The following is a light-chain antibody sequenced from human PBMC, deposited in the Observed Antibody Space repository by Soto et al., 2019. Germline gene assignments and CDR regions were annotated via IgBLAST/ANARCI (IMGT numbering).Light chain of an antibody. CDR2: SAS. V-gene: IGKV3-15*01. Sequence: EIVMTQYPATLSVSPGERATLSCRASQSISTELAWYQQKPGQPPRLLLYSASTRATGVPATFTGSGSGSEFTLTISGLQSEDFAVYYCQQGHNWPLTFGQLTRLEI. J-gene: IGKJ2*01. CDR1: QSISTE. CDR3: QQGHNWPLT.